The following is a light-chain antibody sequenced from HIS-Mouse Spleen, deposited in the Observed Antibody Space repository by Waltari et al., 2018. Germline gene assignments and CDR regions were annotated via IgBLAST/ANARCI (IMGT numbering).Light chain of an antibody. CDR2: EVS. J-gene: IGLJ3*02. CDR3: SSYAGSNNFEV. V-gene: IGLV2-8*01. Sequence: QSALTQPPSASGSPGQSVTISCTGTSSDVGGYNYVSWYQQHPGKAPKLMIYEVSKRPSGVPARCSGSKSGNTASLTVSGLQAEDEADYYCSSYAGSNNFEVFGGGTKLTVL. CDR1: SSDVGGYNY.